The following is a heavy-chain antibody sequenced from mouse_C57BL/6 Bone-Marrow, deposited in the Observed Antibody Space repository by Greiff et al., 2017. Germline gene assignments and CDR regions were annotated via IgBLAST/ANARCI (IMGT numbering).Heavy chain of an antibody. D-gene: IGHD4-1*01. J-gene: IGHJ4*01. CDR1: GFNIKDYY. Sequence: VQLQQSGAELVQPGASVQLSCTASGFNIKDYYMHWVKQRTEQGLEWIGRIDPEDGETKYAPKFQGKATITADTSSNTAYLQRSSLTSEDTAVYYCARELDYAMDYWGQGTSVTVSS. V-gene: IGHV14-2*01. CDR2: IDPEDGET. CDR3: ARELDYAMDY.